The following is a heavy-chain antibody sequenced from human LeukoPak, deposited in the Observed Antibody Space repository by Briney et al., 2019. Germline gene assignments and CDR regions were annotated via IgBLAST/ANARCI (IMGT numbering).Heavy chain of an antibody. V-gene: IGHV1-18*01. J-gene: IGHJ4*02. D-gene: IGHD3-3*01. CDR3: ARVQFTIFGPEADY. CDR1: GYTFTSYG. CDR2: ISAYNGNT. Sequence: ASVKVSCKASGYTFTSYGISWVRQAPGQGLEWMGWISAYNGNTNYAQKLQGRVTMTTDTSTSTAYMELRSLRSGDTAVYYCARVQFTIFGPEADYWGQGTLVTVSS.